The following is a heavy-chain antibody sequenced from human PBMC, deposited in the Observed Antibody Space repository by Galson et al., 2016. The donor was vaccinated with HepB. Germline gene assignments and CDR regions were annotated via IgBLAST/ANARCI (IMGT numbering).Heavy chain of an antibody. V-gene: IGHV3-74*01. CDR2: INSDGSSR. D-gene: IGHD3-9*01. Sequence: SLRLSCAASGFTFSRYQMHWVRQVPGKGLVWVSRINSDGSSRNYADSVKGRFTISRDNAESTLYLQMNSLRVEDTALYYCAVSMGGAFDWYDYLDYWGQETLVAVTS. CDR3: AVSMGGAFDWYDYLDY. J-gene: IGHJ4*02. CDR1: GFTFSRYQ.